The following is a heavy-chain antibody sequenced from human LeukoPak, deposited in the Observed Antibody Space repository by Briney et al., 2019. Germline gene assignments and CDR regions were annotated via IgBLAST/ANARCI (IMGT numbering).Heavy chain of an antibody. CDR2: INPNSGGT. CDR1: GYTFTGYY. D-gene: IGHD2-15*01. CDR3: ARAGGYCGRISCPYYFDY. J-gene: IGHJ4*02. Sequence: ASVKVSCKASGYTFTGYYMHWVRRAPGQGLEWMGWINPNSGGTYYAQKFQGRVTMTRNTSISTAYMELSSLRSEDTAVYYCARAGGYCGRISCPYYFDYWGQGSLVAVSS. V-gene: IGHV1-2*02.